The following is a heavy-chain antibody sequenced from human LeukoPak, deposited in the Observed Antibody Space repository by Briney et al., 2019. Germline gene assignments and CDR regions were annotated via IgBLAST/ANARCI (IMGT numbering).Heavy chain of an antibody. CDR1: GYTFTSYD. J-gene: IGHJ6*02. D-gene: IGHD2-8*01. Sequence: GASVKVSCKVSGYTFTSYDINWVRQATGQGLEWMGWMNPNSGNTGYAQKFQGRVTMTRNTSISTAYMELSSLRSEDTAVYYCARSRAVYAIVKSYYYYYGMDVWGQGTTVTVSS. CDR3: ARSRAVYAIVKSYYYYYGMDV. V-gene: IGHV1-8*01. CDR2: MNPNSGNT.